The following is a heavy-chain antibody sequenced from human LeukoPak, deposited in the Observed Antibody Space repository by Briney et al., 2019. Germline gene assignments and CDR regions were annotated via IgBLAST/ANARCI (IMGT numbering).Heavy chain of an antibody. CDR2: INPSGGST. CDR3: ARAIVGATGYYGMDV. Sequence: GASVKVSCKASGGTFSSYAISWVRQAPGQGLVWMGIINPSGGSTSYAQKFQGRVTMTRDTSTSTVYMELSSLRSEDTAVYYCARAIVGATGYYGMDVWGQGTTVTVSS. J-gene: IGHJ6*02. D-gene: IGHD1-26*01. V-gene: IGHV1-46*01. CDR1: GGTFSSYA.